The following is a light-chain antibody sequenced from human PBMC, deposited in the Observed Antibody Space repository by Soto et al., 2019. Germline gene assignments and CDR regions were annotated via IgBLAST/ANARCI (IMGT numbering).Light chain of an antibody. CDR1: QSVTSY. Sequence: IVLSISPATLSLSPGERATLSCRASQSVTSYLAWYQQKPGQAPRLLIYDASNRAAGIPARFSGSGSGTDFTLSIISFEPEDCAIDYCKHWKNWLITSCQGTRLEI. CDR3: KHWKNWLIT. J-gene: IGKJ5*01. V-gene: IGKV3-11*01. CDR2: DAS.